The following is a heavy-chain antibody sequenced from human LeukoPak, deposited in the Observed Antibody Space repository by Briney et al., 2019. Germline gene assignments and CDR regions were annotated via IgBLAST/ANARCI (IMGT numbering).Heavy chain of an antibody. J-gene: IGHJ4*02. CDR2: IYYSGST. CDR3: ARGGRTATVDY. Sequence: PSETLSLTCTVSGGSISSYYWSWIRQPPGKGLEWIGYIYYSGSTNYNPSLKSRVTISVDTSKIQFSLKLSSVTAADTAVYYCARGGRTATVDYWGQGTLVTVSS. D-gene: IGHD1-7*01. V-gene: IGHV4-59*01. CDR1: GGSISSYY.